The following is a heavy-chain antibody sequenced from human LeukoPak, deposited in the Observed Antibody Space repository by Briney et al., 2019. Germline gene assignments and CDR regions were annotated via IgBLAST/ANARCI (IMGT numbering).Heavy chain of an antibody. D-gene: IGHD2-2*02. CDR3: ARVVGHCSSASCYIGYFFDY. CDR1: GGSISSSSYY. Sequence: PSETLSLTCTVSGGSISSSSYYWSWIRQPPGRGLEWIGYIYYSGSTNYNPSLNNRVTISVDSSKKQFSLNLTSVTAADTAVYYCARVVGHCSSASCYIGYFFDYWGQGTLVTVSS. CDR2: IYYSGST. J-gene: IGHJ4*02. V-gene: IGHV4-61*01.